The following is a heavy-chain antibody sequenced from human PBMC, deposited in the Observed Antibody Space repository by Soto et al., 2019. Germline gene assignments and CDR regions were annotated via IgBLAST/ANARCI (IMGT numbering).Heavy chain of an antibody. D-gene: IGHD6-6*01. Sequence: PSETLSLTCTVSGGSISSGGYYWSWIRQHPGKGLEWIGYIYYSGSTYYNPSLKSRVTISVDTSKNQFSLKLSSVTAADTAVYYCARVIRARLYNWFDPWGQGTLVTVSS. V-gene: IGHV4-31*03. CDR2: IYYSGST. CDR1: GGSISSGGYY. J-gene: IGHJ5*02. CDR3: ARVIRARLYNWFDP.